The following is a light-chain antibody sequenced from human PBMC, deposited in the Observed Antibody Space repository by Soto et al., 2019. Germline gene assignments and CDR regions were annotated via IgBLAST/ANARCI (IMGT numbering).Light chain of an antibody. CDR1: QGIRNY. V-gene: IGKV1-27*01. CDR2: AAS. CDR3: QKYSSVPV. Sequence: DIQMTQSPTSLSASVGDRVTITFRASQGIRNYVAWYQQIPGKAPKLLIYAASTLQSGVPSRFSGSGSGTDFTLTINGLQPEDVATYSCQKYSSVPVFGPGTKVEIK. J-gene: IGKJ3*01.